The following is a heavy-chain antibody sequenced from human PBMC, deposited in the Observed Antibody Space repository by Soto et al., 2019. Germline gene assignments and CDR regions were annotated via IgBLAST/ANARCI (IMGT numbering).Heavy chain of an antibody. CDR3: EVTTGY. D-gene: IGHD2-21*02. CDR2: VSPENSNA. Sequence: QVQVVQSRAEVKKPGASVKVSCKTSGYTFTDYDINWVRQAPGQGLEYMGWVSPENSNAGYAQQCRGRVSMTTNTIISTAYLELTDLRYEDTAVYYCEVTTGYWGQGTMVTVSS. J-gene: IGHJ4*02. V-gene: IGHV1-8*01. CDR1: GYTFTDYD.